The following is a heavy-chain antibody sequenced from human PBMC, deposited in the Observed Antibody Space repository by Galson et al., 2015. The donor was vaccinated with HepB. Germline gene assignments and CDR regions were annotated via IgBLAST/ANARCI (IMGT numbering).Heavy chain of an antibody. J-gene: IGHJ5*02. D-gene: IGHD3-3*01. CDR1: GYTFTSYD. CDR2: MNPNSGNT. CDR3: ARGLRGVRFNLFDP. Sequence: SVKVSCKASGYTFTSYDINWVRQATGQGLEWMGWMNPNSGNTGYAQKFQGRVTMTRDTSISTAYMELSSLRSEDTAVYYRARGLRGVRFNLFDPWGQATLVTVSS. V-gene: IGHV1-8*01.